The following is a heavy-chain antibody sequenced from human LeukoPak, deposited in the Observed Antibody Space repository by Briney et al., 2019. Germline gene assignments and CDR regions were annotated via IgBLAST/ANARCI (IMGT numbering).Heavy chain of an antibody. CDR2: IKEDGSEK. CDR3: ARVITAAAFDP. J-gene: IGHJ5*02. D-gene: IGHD6-13*01. V-gene: IGHV3-7*05. Sequence: GGSLRLSCAASGFTFNSYWMSWVRQAPGKGVEWVANIKEDGSEKYYVDSVRGRFTFSRDNAKNSLYLQMNSLRAEDTAVYYCARVITAAAFDPWGQGTLVTVSS. CDR1: GFTFNSYW.